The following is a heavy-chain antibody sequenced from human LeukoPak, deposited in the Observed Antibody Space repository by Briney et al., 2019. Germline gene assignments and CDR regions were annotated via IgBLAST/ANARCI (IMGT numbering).Heavy chain of an antibody. CDR1: GYTFTSYY. V-gene: IGHV1-46*01. CDR2: INPSGGST. J-gene: IGHJ6*02. Sequence: GASVTVSCKASGYTFTSYYMHWVRQAPGQGLEWMGIINPSGGSTSYAQKFQGRVTMTRDTSTSTVYMELSSLRSEDTAVYYCASSYGDYFYYYYGMDVWGQGTTVTVSS. D-gene: IGHD4-17*01. CDR3: ASSYGDYFYYYYGMDV.